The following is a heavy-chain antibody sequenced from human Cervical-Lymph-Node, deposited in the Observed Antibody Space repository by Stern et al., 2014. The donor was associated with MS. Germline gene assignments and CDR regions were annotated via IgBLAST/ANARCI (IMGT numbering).Heavy chain of an antibody. V-gene: IGHV4-31*03. CDR1: GGSISSGGYY. CDR2: ISYSGST. Sequence: QVQLQESGPGLVKPSQTLSLTCTVYGGSISSGGYYWSWIRQHPGKGLEWIGYISYSGSTYYNPSLKSRVTISVDTSKNQFSLKLSSVTAADTAVYYCARDNLPHSFDYWGQGTLVTVSS. J-gene: IGHJ4*02. D-gene: IGHD1-14*01. CDR3: ARDNLPHSFDY.